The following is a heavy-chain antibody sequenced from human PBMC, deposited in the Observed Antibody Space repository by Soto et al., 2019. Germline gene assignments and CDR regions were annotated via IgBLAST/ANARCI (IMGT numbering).Heavy chain of an antibody. CDR2: INHSGST. Sequence: PSETLSLTCAVYGGSFSYYYWSWIRQPPGKGLEWIGEINHSGSTNYNPSLKSRVTISVDTSKNQFSLKLSSVTAADTAVYYCAREGRYYASGRFWWFDPWGQGTLVTVSS. D-gene: IGHD3-10*01. CDR3: AREGRYYASGRFWWFDP. CDR1: GGSFSYYY. J-gene: IGHJ5*02. V-gene: IGHV4-34*01.